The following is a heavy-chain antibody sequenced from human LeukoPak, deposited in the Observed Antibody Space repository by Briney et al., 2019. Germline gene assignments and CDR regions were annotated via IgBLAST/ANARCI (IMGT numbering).Heavy chain of an antibody. Sequence: PGGSLRLSCAASGFTFSSYAMSWGRQAPGKGLEWVSAISGSGGSTYYADSVKGRFTISRDNSKNTLYLQMNSLRAEDTAVYYCAKDSFFGYYDSSGYYPPYYFDYWGQGTLVTVSS. CDR1: GFTFSSYA. V-gene: IGHV3-23*01. D-gene: IGHD3-22*01. CDR2: ISGSGGST. J-gene: IGHJ4*02. CDR3: AKDSFFGYYDSSGYYPPYYFDY.